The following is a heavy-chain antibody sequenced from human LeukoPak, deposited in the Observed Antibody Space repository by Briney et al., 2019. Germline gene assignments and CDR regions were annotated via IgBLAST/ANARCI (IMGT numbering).Heavy chain of an antibody. CDR2: ISWNSGSI. V-gene: IGHV3-9*01. J-gene: IGHJ6*02. Sequence: GGSLRLSCAASGFTLDDYAMHWVRQAPGKGLEWVSGISWNSGSIGYADSVKGRFTISRDNTKNSLYLQMNSLRAEDTALYNCAKGRSYGYHYYGMDVWGQGTTVSVSS. CDR1: GFTLDDYA. D-gene: IGHD3-10*01. CDR3: AKGRSYGYHYYGMDV.